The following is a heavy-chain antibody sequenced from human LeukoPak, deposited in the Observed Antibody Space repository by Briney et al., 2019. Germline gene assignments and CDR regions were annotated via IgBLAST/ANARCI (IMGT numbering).Heavy chain of an antibody. Sequence: ASVKVSCKASGGTFSSYAISWVRQAPGQGLEWMGRIIPIFSTANYAQKFQGRVTITTDESTSTAYMELSSLRSEDTAVYYCARPRQDDFWSGTLASWGQGTLVTVSS. J-gene: IGHJ5*01. CDR3: ARPRQDDFWSGTLAS. V-gene: IGHV1-69*05. CDR2: IIPIFSTA. D-gene: IGHD3-3*01. CDR1: GGTFSSYA.